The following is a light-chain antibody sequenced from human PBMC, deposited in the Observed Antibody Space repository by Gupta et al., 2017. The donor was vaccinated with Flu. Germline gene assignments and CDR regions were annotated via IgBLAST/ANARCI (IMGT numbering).Light chain of an antibody. CDR3: YHSTSSPS. J-gene: IGKJ4*01. V-gene: IGKV6D-21*02. CDR1: QNIGTN. Sequence: EIVLTPSPDFQSVPPKEKVTITCLASQNIGTNLHWYQQKPDQSPKHLLKYTSQSISGVPSRFSGSGSGTYFTLTIKSLEAEDAAAYYFYHSTSSPSFGGGTKVEIK. CDR2: YTS.